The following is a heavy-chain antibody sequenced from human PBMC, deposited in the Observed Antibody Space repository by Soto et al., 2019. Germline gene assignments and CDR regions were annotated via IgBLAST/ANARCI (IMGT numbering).Heavy chain of an antibody. J-gene: IGHJ3*02. CDR3: ARGLDSSSWEDAFDI. CDR2: MNPNSGNT. CDR1: GYTFTSYD. Sequence: ASVKVSCKASGYTFTSYDINWVRQATGQGLEWMGWMNPNSGNTGYAQKFQGRVTMTMNTSISTAYMELSSLRSEETAVYYCARGLDSSSWEDAFDIWGQGTMVTVSS. V-gene: IGHV1-8*01. D-gene: IGHD6-13*01.